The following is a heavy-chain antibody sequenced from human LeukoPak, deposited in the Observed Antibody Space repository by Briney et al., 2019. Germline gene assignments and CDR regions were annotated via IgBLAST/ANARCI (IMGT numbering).Heavy chain of an antibody. CDR2: ISWNSGSI. CDR3: ARAPGIVVVTAGFDP. Sequence: GRSLRLSCVASGFTFDDYAMHWVRQVPGKGPEWVSGISWNSGSIGYADSVKGRFTISRDSAKNSLYLQMNSLRAEGTAVYYCARAPGIVVVTAGFDPWGQGTLVTVSS. J-gene: IGHJ5*02. CDR1: GFTFDDYA. D-gene: IGHD2-21*02. V-gene: IGHV3-9*01.